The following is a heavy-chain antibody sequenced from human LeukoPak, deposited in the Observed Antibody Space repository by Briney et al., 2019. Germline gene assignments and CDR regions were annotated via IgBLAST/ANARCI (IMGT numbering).Heavy chain of an antibody. CDR2: IFPSDGEI. V-gene: IGHV3-23*01. Sequence: PGGSLRLSCAASGFTFSTFAMIWVRQPPGKGLEWVSSIFPSDGEIHYADSVKGRFTISRDNSKNTLYLQMNSLRAEDTAVYYCARDGEGYYDFWSGYYPNWFDPWGQGTLVTVSS. J-gene: IGHJ5*02. D-gene: IGHD3-3*01. CDR1: GFTFSTFA. CDR3: ARDGEGYYDFWSGYYPNWFDP.